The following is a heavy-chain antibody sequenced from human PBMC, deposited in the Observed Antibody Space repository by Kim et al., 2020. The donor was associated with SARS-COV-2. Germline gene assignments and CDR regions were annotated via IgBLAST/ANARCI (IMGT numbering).Heavy chain of an antibody. J-gene: IGHJ3*01. V-gene: IGHV3-30*04. D-gene: IGHD3-16*01. CDR1: GFTFSSYA. CDR3: ARDVSHGGGGWPQSDAFDV. CDR2: ILSDGCGK. Sequence: GGSLRLSCAASGFTFSSYAMLWVRQAPGKGLEWVSIILSDGCGKYYADSVKGRFTISRDNSKNTLYLQMSSLRPEDTAIYYCARDVSHGGGGWPQSDAFDVWGPGTMVTLSS.